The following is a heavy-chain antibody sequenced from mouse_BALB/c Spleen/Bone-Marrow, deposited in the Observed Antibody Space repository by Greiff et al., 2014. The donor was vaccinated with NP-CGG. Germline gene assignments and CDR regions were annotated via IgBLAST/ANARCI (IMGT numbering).Heavy chain of an antibody. V-gene: IGHV1S22*01. D-gene: IGHD2-4*01. CDR1: GYTFTSYW. Sequence: LKQSGSELVRPGASVKLSCKASGYTFTSYWMHWVKQRPGQGLEWIGNIYPGGGSTNYDEKFKSKATLTVDTSSSTAYMQLSSLTSEDSAVYYCTRLGSTMITTDAYWGQGTLVTVSA. J-gene: IGHJ3*01. CDR3: TRLGSTMITTDAY. CDR2: IYPGGGST.